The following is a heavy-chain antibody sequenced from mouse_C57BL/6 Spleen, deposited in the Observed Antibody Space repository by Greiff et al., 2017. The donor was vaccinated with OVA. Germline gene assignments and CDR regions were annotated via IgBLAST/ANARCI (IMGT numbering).Heavy chain of an antibody. CDR2: ISYNGST. V-gene: IGHV3-8*01. Sequence: EVQLQQSGPGLAQPSQTLYLTCSVTGYSITSDYWNWIRKFPGHNLEYMGYISYNGSTYYNTSLKSRSSITRDTSNNQYYLQLNSVTTEDTATYYCASSMFADWGQGTLVTVSA. CDR3: ASSMFAD. J-gene: IGHJ3*01. CDR1: GYSITSDY.